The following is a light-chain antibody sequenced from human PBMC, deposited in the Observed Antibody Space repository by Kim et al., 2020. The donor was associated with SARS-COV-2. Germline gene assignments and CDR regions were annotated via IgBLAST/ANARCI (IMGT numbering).Light chain of an antibody. CDR2: LAT. J-gene: IGLJ2*01. CDR3: LLAYGGVRV. CDR1: TGAVTSSPY. V-gene: IGLV7-46*01. Sequence: PGWTVTLACGSSTGAVTSSPYPYWFQQKPCRAPRTLFYLATNTRSWTPARFSGSHLGGKAALTLSGAQPEDEAEYCCLLAYGGVRVFGGGTQLTVL.